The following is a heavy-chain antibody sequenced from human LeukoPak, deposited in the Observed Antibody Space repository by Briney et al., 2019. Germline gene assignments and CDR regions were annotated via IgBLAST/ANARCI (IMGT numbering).Heavy chain of an antibody. CDR1: GGSISSYY. CDR2: ICYSGST. Sequence: PSETLSLTCTVSGGSISSYYWSWIRQPPGKGLEWIGYICYSGSTNYNPSLKSRVTISVDTSKNQFSLKLSSVTAADTAVYYCARTATYCSGGSCFNWFDPWGQGTLVTVSS. V-gene: IGHV4-59*08. J-gene: IGHJ5*02. CDR3: ARTATYCSGGSCFNWFDP. D-gene: IGHD2-15*01.